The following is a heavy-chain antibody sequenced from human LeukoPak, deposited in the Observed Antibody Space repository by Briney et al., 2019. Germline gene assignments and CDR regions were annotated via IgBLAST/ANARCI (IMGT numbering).Heavy chain of an antibody. CDR1: GFTFTSSA. Sequence: SVKVSCKASGFTFTSSAVQWVRQARGQRLEWIGWIVVGSGNTNYAQKFQERVTITRDMSTSLVYMELSSLRSEYTAVYYCAAEAAYYYDSRDAFDVWGQGTMVTVSS. D-gene: IGHD3-22*01. CDR3: AAEAAYYYDSRDAFDV. CDR2: IVVGSGNT. J-gene: IGHJ3*01. V-gene: IGHV1-58*01.